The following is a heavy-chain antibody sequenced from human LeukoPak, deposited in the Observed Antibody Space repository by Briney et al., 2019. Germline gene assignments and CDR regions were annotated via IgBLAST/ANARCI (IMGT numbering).Heavy chain of an antibody. Sequence: GGSLRLSCAASGFTFSSYGMSWVRQAPGKGLEWVSAISGSGGSTYYADSVKGRFTISRDNSKNTLYLQMNSLRAEDTAVYYCAKSGPGSSNTYYDILTGYYSRGPDYWYFDLWGRGTLVTVSS. CDR1: GFTFSSYG. D-gene: IGHD3-9*01. V-gene: IGHV3-23*01. J-gene: IGHJ2*01. CDR2: ISGSGGST. CDR3: AKSGPGSSNTYYDILTGYYSRGPDYWYFDL.